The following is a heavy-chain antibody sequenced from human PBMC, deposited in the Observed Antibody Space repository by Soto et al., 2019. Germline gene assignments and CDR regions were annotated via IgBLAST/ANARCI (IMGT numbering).Heavy chain of an antibody. CDR1: GFTFSNYE. CDR2: ISSSGNYV. Sequence: GGSLRLSCAASGFTFSNYELHWVRQAPGKGLEWLSYISSSGNYVYYADSVKGRFTISRDNAKNSLYLQMNSLRAEDTDVYYCATALAPVYSYGKIDYWVQGIMVTVSS. CDR3: ATALAPVYSYGKIDY. J-gene: IGHJ4*02. D-gene: IGHD5-18*01. V-gene: IGHV3-48*03.